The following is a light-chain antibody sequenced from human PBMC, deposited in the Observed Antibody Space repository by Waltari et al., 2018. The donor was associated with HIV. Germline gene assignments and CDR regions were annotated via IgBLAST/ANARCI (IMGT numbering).Light chain of an antibody. J-gene: IGKJ4*01. CDR3: EQYCTLPPT. Sequence: DIVMTQSPDPLTVFLGERATIRRRSSPTIFYNSNSLSFLAWYQQKHRQSPKVLIYRTSTPAVGVSDRFTGSGSGTNFSLTISGLQADDLAVDYCEQYCTLPPTFGGGTKVEIK. V-gene: IGKV4-1*01. CDR1: PTIFYNSNSLSF. CDR2: RTS.